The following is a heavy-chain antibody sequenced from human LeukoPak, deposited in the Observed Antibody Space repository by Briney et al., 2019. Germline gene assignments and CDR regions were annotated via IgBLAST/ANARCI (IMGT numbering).Heavy chain of an antibody. D-gene: IGHD3-9*01. CDR2: IYTSGTT. CDR3: AREVSDYDILTGWIDY. Sequence: SETLSLTCTVSGVSIRSGSYYWSWIRQPAGKGLEWIGHIYTSGTTNYNPSLKSRVTISVGTSKSQFSLKLSSVTAADTAVYYCAREVSDYDILTGWIDYWGQGALVSVSS. J-gene: IGHJ4*02. CDR1: GVSIRSGSYY. V-gene: IGHV4-61*09.